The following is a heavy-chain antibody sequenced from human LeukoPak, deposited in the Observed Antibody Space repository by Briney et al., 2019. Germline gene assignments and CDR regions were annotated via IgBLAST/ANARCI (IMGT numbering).Heavy chain of an antibody. CDR2: ISGGAGST. Sequence: GGSLRLSRAASGFTFSSYAMSWVRQAPGKGLEWVAAISGGAGSTYYADSVRGRSSISRDNSQNTLSLHMTGQRTEDTATYFCAKSLTKITPSTFDQWGQGTLVTVTS. J-gene: IGHJ4*02. CDR1: GFTFSSYA. CDR3: AKSLTKITPSTFDQ. V-gene: IGHV3-23*01.